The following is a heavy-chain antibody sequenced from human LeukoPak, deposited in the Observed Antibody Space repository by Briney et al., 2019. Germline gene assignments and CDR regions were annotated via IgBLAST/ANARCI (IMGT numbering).Heavy chain of an antibody. Sequence: GASVKVSCKASGYTFTSYGISWVRQAPGQGLEWMGWISAYNGNTNYAQKFQGRVTMTTDTSTSTAYMELSSLRSEDTAVYYCAREGGRRFFTGVGGDLDYWGQGPLVTVPS. CDR2: ISAYNGNT. J-gene: IGHJ4*02. D-gene: IGHD3-9*01. CDR1: GYTFTSYG. V-gene: IGHV1-18*01. CDR3: AREGGRRFFTGVGGDLDY.